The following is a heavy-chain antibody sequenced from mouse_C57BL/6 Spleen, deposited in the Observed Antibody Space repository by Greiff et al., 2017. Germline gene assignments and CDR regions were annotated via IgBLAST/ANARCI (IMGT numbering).Heavy chain of an antibody. D-gene: IGHD2-3*01. J-gene: IGHJ3*01. Sequence: QVQLQRSGPELVKPGASVKISCKASGYAFSSSWMNWVKQRPGKGLEWIGRIYPGDGDTNYNGKFKGKATLTADKSSSTAYMQLSSLTSEDSAVYFCARSGDGYSFAYWGQGTLVTVSA. V-gene: IGHV1-82*01. CDR2: IYPGDGDT. CDR1: GYAFSSSW. CDR3: ARSGDGYSFAY.